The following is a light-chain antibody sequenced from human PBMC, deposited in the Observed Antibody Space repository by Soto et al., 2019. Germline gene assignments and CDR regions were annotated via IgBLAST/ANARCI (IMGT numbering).Light chain of an antibody. J-gene: IGKJ5*01. CDR2: DAS. CDR1: QSVSSY. V-gene: IGKV3-11*01. CDR3: QQRSNWPPIT. Sequence: EILLTQSPATLSLSPGERATLSCRASQSVSSYLAWYQQKPGQAPRLLIYDASNRATGIPARFSGSGSGTDFTLTISSLEPEDFAVYYCQQRSNWPPITFGQGTRLRL.